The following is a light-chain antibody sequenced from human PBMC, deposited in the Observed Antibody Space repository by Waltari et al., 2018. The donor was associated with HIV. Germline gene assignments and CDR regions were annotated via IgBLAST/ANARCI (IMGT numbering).Light chain of an antibody. J-gene: IGLJ2*01. CDR3: TSYISSAIPV. CDR2: DVV. CDR1: DTDHYD. Sequence: QSALTQPASVSGSPGQSITLSCPGTDTDHYDVSWYQHRPGEAPKVIIFDVVNRPSGVSSRCSGSRSGNTSSLTISGLLAEDEADYFCTSYISSAIPVFGGGTKVTVL. V-gene: IGLV2-14*03.